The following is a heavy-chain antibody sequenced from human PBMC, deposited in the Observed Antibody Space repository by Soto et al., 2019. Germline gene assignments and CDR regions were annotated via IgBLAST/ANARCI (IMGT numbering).Heavy chain of an antibody. CDR3: AKDHYYDSSGYYP. Sequence: GGSLILSCAASGFTFSSYAMSWVRQAPGKGLEWVSAISGSGGSTYYADSVKGRFTISRDDSKNTLYLQMNSLRAEDTAVYYCAKDHYYDSSGYYPWGQGTLVTVSS. V-gene: IGHV3-23*01. CDR2: ISGSGGST. J-gene: IGHJ5*02. D-gene: IGHD3-22*01. CDR1: GFTFSSYA.